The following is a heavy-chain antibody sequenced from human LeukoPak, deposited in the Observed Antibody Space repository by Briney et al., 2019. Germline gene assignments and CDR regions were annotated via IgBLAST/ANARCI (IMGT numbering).Heavy chain of an antibody. CDR2: INPNSGGT. V-gene: IGHV1-2*02. D-gene: IGHD2-15*01. Sequence: ASVRVSCKASGYTFTGYYMHWVRHTPGQGLEWMGWINPNSGGTNYAQTFQGTVTITRDTSISTAYMELSRLRSDDTAVYYCARAPRCSGGSCYSYTFDYWGQGTLVTVSS. J-gene: IGHJ4*02. CDR3: ARAPRCSGGSCYSYTFDY. CDR1: GYTFTGYY.